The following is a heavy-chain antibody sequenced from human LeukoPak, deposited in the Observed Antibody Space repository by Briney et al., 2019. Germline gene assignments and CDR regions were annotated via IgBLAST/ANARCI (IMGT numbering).Heavy chain of an antibody. V-gene: IGHV3-7*01. Sequence: PGGSLRLFCAPSGFTLSSYWMSWVRQAPGEGLEWVANIKQDGSEKYYVDSVKGRFTISRDNAKNSLYLQMNSLRAEDTAVYYCAAPSYYMDVWGKGTTVTVSS. CDR3: AAPSYYMDV. J-gene: IGHJ6*03. CDR1: GFTLSSYW. CDR2: IKQDGSEK.